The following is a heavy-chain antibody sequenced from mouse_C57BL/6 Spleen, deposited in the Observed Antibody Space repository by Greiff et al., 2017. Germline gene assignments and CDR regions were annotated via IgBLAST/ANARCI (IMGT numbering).Heavy chain of an antibody. CDR3: ARRYYGSSPYYAMDY. CDR1: GYTFTDYY. CDR2: IFPGSGSP. D-gene: IGHD1-1*01. Sequence: QVQLQQSGPELVKPGASVKISCKASGYTFTDYYINWVKQRPGQGLEWIGWIFPGSGSPYYNEKFKGKATLTVDKSSSTAYMLLSSLTSEDSAVXFCARRYYGSSPYYAMDYWGQGTSVTVSS. J-gene: IGHJ4*01. V-gene: IGHV1-75*01.